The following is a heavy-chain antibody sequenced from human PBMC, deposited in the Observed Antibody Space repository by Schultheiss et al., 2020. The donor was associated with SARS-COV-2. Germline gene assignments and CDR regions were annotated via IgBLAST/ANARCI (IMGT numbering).Heavy chain of an antibody. CDR3: ARGLAVVAEHDWDGMDV. V-gene: IGHV5-51*01. Sequence: GESLKISCKGSGYSFTSYWIGWVRQMPGKGLEWMGIIYPGDSDTRYSPSFQGQVTISADKSISTAYLQWSSLKASDTAMYYCARGLAVVAEHDWDGMDVWGQGTTVTVSS. J-gene: IGHJ6*02. D-gene: IGHD3-9*01. CDR2: IYPGDSDT. CDR1: GYSFTSYW.